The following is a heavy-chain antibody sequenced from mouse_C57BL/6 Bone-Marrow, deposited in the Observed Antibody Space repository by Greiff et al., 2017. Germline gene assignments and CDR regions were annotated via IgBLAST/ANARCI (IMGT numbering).Heavy chain of an antibody. Sequence: EVQLVESGGGLVQPKGSLKLSCAASGFTFNTYAMHWVRQAPGKGLEWVARIRSKSSNYATYYADSVKDRFTISRDDSQSMLYLQMNNLKTEDTAMYYCVRDRDYYGSSWFAYWGQGTLVTVSA. CDR3: VRDRDYYGSSWFAY. J-gene: IGHJ3*01. CDR2: IRSKSSNYAT. CDR1: GFTFNTYA. D-gene: IGHD1-1*01. V-gene: IGHV10-3*01.